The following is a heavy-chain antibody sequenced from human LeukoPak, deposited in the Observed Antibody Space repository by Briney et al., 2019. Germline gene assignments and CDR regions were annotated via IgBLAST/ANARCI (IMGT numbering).Heavy chain of an antibody. Sequence: GASVKVSCKASGYTFTNYYMHWVRQAPGQGLEWMGIINPSGGSTSYAQKFQGRVTMTRDTSTGTVYMELSSLRSEDTAVYYCARFQSGSYYYYYGMDVWGQGTTVTVSS. V-gene: IGHV1-46*01. CDR1: GYTFTNYY. J-gene: IGHJ6*02. D-gene: IGHD1-26*01. CDR2: INPSGGST. CDR3: ARFQSGSYYYYYGMDV.